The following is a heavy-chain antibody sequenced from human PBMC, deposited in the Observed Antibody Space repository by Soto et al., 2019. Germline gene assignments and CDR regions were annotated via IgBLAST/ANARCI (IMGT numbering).Heavy chain of an antibody. CDR1: GGSISSGGYY. CDR2: IYYSGST. J-gene: IGHJ4*02. V-gene: IGHV4-31*03. D-gene: IGHD3-10*01. Sequence: QVQLQESGPGLVKPSQTLSLTCTVSGGSISSGGYYWSWIRQHPGKGLEWIGYIYYSGSTYYNPSLKSRVTMSVDTSKNQFSLKLSSVTAADSAVYYCARALGRWLGELSPYFDYWGQGTLVTVSS. CDR3: ARALGRWLGELSPYFDY.